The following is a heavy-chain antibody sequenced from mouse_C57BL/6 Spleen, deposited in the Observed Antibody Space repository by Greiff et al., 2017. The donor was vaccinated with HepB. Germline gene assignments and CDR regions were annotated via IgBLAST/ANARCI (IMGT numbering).Heavy chain of an antibody. J-gene: IGHJ4*01. Sequence: EVQLMESGGDLVKPGGSLKLSCAASGFTFSSYGMSWVRQTPDKRLEWVATISSGGSYTYYPDSVKGRFTISRDNAKNTLYLQMSSLKSEDTAMYYCARQVDGITTVVATRAMDYWGQGTSVTVSS. CDR2: ISSGGSYT. D-gene: IGHD1-1*01. CDR3: ARQVDGITTVVATRAMDY. V-gene: IGHV5-6*01. CDR1: GFTFSSYG.